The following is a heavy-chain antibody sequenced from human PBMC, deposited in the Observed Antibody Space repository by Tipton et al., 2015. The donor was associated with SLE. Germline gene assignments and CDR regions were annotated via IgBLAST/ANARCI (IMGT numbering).Heavy chain of an antibody. Sequence: TLSLTCVVYGGSFSGYYWSWIRQPPGKGLEWIGEINHSGSTNYNPSLKSRVTISVDTSKNQFSLKLSSVTAADTAVYYCARVGFWSGYSIDYFDYWGQGTLVTVSS. V-gene: IGHV4-34*01. J-gene: IGHJ4*02. CDR2: INHSGST. CDR3: ARVGFWSGYSIDYFDY. D-gene: IGHD3-3*01. CDR1: GGSFSGYY.